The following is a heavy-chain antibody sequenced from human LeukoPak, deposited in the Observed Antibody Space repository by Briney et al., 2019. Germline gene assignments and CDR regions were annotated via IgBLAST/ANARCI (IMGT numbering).Heavy chain of an antibody. CDR2: ISYDGSNK. Sequence: PGRSLRLSCAASGFTFSSYGMHWARQAPGKGLEWVAVISYDGSNKYYADSVKGRFTISRDNSKNTLYLQMNSLRAEDTAVYYCAKDRALTNYYDSSGYLDYWGQGTLVTVSS. CDR3: AKDRALTNYYDSSGYLDY. J-gene: IGHJ4*02. D-gene: IGHD3-22*01. V-gene: IGHV3-30*18. CDR1: GFTFSSYG.